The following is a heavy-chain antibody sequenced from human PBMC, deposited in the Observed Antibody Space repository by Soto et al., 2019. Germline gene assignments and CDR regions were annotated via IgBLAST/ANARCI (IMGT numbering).Heavy chain of an antibody. J-gene: IGHJ5*02. V-gene: IGHV6-1*01. CDR3: ARAPLWWDSAVVVAAPGAWLDP. Sequence: SQTLSLACAISGDSVSSNSAAWNWIRQSPSRGLEWLGRTYYRSKWYNDYAVSVKSRITINPDTSKNQFSLQLNSVTPEDTAVYYCARAPLWWDSAVVVAAPGAWLDPWGQGTLVTVSS. D-gene: IGHD2-15*01. CDR2: TYYRSKWYN. CDR1: GDSVSSNSAA.